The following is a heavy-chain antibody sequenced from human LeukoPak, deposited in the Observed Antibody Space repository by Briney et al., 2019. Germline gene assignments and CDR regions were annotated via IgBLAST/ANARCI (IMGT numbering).Heavy chain of an antibody. CDR1: GGSISSGGYY. CDR3: ARLTTVVRRGSFEYFQH. D-gene: IGHD4-23*01. J-gene: IGHJ1*01. CDR2: IYYSGST. Sequence: SQTLSLTCTVSGGSISSGGYYWSWIRQPPGKGLEWIGSIYYSGSTYYNPSLKSRVTISVDTSKNQFSLKLSSVTAADTAVYYCARLTTVVRRGSFEYFQHWGQGTLVTVSS. V-gene: IGHV4-39*07.